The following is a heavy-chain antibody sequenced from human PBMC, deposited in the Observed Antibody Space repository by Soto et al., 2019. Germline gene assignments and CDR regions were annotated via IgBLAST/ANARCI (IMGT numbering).Heavy chain of an antibody. D-gene: IGHD3-10*02. CDR1: GFTFSSYG. CDR3: STALFARRFDY. CDR2: ISYDGSNK. V-gene: IGHV3-30*03. Sequence: GGSLILSCAAAGFTFSSYGMHWVRQAPGKGLEWVAVISYDGSNKYYADSVKGRFTISRDNSKNTLYLQMNSLRAEDTAVYYYSTALFARRFDYWGQGTLVTVSS. J-gene: IGHJ4*02.